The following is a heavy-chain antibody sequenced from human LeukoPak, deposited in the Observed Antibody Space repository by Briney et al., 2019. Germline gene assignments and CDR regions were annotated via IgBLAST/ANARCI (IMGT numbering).Heavy chain of an antibody. CDR1: GFTFSSYS. J-gene: IGHJ1*01. Sequence: GGSLRLSCAASGFTFSSYSMNWVRQAPGKGLEWVSSISSSSSYIYYADSVRGRFTISRDNAKNSLYLQMNSLRAEDTAVYYCARGPGYYDSSGYLLYGLYFQHWGQGTLVTVSS. D-gene: IGHD3-22*01. V-gene: IGHV3-21*01. CDR3: ARGPGYYDSSGYLLYGLYFQH. CDR2: ISSSSSYI.